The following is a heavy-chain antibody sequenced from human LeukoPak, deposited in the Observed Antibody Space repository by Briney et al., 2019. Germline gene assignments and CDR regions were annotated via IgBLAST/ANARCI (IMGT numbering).Heavy chain of an antibody. CDR2: INPNSGGT. J-gene: IGHJ4*02. CDR1: GYTFTCYY. V-gene: IGHV1-2*06. D-gene: IGHD4-11*01. Sequence: ASVKVSCKASGYTFTCYYMHWVRQAPGQGLEWMGRINPNSGGTNYAQKFQGRVTMTRDTSISTAYMELSRLRSDDTAVYYCARPTKHDYSKPLDYWGQGTLVTVSS. CDR3: ARPTKHDYSKPLDY.